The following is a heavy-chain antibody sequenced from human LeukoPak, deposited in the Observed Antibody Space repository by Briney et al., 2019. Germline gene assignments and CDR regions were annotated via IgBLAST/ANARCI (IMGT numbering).Heavy chain of an antibody. J-gene: IGHJ4*02. V-gene: IGHV1-18*01. CDR2: ISAYNGNT. CDR1: GYTFTSYS. D-gene: IGHD3-16*02. CDR3: ARAPWYVWGSYRLYYFDY. Sequence: ASVKVSCKASGYTFTSYSINWVRQATGQGLEWMGWISAYNGNTNYAQKLQGRVTMTTDTSTSTAYMELRSLRSDDTAVYYCARAPWYVWGSYRLYYFDYWGQGTLVTVSS.